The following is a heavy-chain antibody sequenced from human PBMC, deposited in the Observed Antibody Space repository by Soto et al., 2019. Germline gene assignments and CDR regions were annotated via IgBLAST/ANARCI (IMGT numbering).Heavy chain of an antibody. CDR1: GYTFTSYG. Sequence: QVKLVQSGAEVKKPGASVKVSCKASGYTFTSYGISWVQQAPGQGLEWMGWISAYNGNTNYAQKIQGRVTMTTDTSTSRAYMELRRLRSDDTAVYDCAIEGRYSGSYGGYYFDYWGQGALVTVSS. V-gene: IGHV1-18*01. D-gene: IGHD1-26*01. CDR3: AIEGRYSGSYGGYYFDY. J-gene: IGHJ4*02. CDR2: ISAYNGNT.